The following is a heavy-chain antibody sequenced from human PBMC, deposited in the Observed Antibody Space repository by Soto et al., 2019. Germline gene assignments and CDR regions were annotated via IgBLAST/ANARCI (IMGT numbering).Heavy chain of an antibody. CDR1: GCSISSNSYY. D-gene: IGHD3-16*01. Sequence: QLQLQESGPGLVKPSETLSLTCTVSGCSISSNSYYWAWIRQPPRKGLEWIGKIYYSGTTYYNPSLKSRVPISVDTSKNQFSRKLSSVTAADTAVYYCARHKGGYYSGVDVWGQGTTVTVSS. CDR2: IYYSGTT. V-gene: IGHV4-39*01. J-gene: IGHJ6*02. CDR3: ARHKGGYYSGVDV.